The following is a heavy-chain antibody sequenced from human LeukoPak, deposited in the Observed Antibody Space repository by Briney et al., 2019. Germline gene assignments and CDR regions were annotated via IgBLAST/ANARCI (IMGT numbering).Heavy chain of an antibody. CDR2: ISVYNGNT. Sequence: ASVKVSCKTSGYTFTNNAITRVRRAPGQGLEWLGWISVYNGNTNYAQKLQGRVTMTTDTSTTTVYMELRSLRSDDTAVYYCARNHPYYYDSNGLYYFDYWGQGTLVTVSS. J-gene: IGHJ4*02. V-gene: IGHV1-18*01. CDR3: ARNHPYYYDSNGLYYFDY. CDR1: GYTFTNNA. D-gene: IGHD3-22*01.